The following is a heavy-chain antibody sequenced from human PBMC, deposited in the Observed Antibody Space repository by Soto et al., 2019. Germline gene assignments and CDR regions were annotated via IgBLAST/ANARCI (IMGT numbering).Heavy chain of an antibody. CDR2: ISAYNGNT. D-gene: IGHD6-13*01. CDR1: GFTFTSSA. V-gene: IGHV1-18*01. Sequence: ASVKVSCKASGFTFTSSAMQWVRQARGQRLEWMGWISAYNGNTNYAQKLQGRVTMTTDTSTSTAYMELRSLRSDDTAVYYCVRSGQQLKHDYWGQGTLVTVSS. CDR3: VRSGQQLKHDY. J-gene: IGHJ4*02.